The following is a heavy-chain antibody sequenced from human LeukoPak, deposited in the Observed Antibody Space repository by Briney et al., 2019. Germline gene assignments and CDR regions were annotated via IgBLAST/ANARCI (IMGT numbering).Heavy chain of an antibody. D-gene: IGHD3-22*01. J-gene: IGHJ4*02. V-gene: IGHV4-34*01. CDR2: INHSGST. CDR3: ARGYYYDSSGSILYY. Sequence: PSETLSLTCAVYGGSFSGYYWSWIRQPPGKGLEWIGEINHSGSTNYNPSLKSRVTISVDTSKNQFSLKLSSVTAADTAVYYCARGYYYDSSGSILYYWGQGTLVTVSS. CDR1: GGSFSGYY.